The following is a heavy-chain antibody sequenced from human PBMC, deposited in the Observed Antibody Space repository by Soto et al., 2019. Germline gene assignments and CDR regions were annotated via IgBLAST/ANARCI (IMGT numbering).Heavy chain of an antibody. CDR2: MSPNSGAT. V-gene: IGHV1-8*01. J-gene: IGHJ6*02. D-gene: IGHD1-1*01. CDR3: ARGVDAGVDV. CDR1: GYTFTTYD. Sequence: QVQLVQSGAEVTKPGASVKVSCKASGYTFTTYDINWVRQATGQGLEWLGWMSPNSGATGYAQKFQGRVTMTRDNSISTAYMELSNLRSEDTAMYFCARGVDAGVDVWGQGTTVTVSS.